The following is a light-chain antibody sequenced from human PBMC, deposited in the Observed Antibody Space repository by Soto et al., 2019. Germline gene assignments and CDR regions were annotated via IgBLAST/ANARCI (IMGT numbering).Light chain of an antibody. CDR3: QQYNNWPPLT. Sequence: EIVMTQSPATLSVSPGERATLSCRASQNISSKLAWYQQKAGQTPRLLIYGASTRATGIPARFSGSGSGTEFTLTISSLQSEDFAVYYCQQYNNWPPLTFGGGTKVEIK. V-gene: IGKV3-15*01. CDR1: QNISSK. CDR2: GAS. J-gene: IGKJ4*01.